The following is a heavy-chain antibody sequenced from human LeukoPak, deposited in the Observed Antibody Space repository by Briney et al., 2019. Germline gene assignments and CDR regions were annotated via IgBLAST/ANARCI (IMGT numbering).Heavy chain of an antibody. CDR3: AKSYCGGDCSRPWGAFAI. CDR2: SIGSGGST. D-gene: IGHD2-21*02. Sequence: AGSLRLSCAASGFTFSSYAMSWRHQAPGKGLKWVSASIGSGGSTYYADSVKGRITISRDNSKNKMYLQMTSLRAEDTAVYYCAKSYCGGDCSRPWGAFAIWGQGTMVTVSS. CDR1: GFTFSSYA. J-gene: IGHJ3*02. V-gene: IGHV3-23*01.